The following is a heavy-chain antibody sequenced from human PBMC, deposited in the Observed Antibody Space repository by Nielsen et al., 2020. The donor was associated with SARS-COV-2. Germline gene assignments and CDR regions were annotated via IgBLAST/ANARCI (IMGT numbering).Heavy chain of an antibody. CDR1: GGTFSSYA. Sequence: SVKVSCKASGGTFSSYAISWVRQAPGQGLEWMGGIIPIFGTANYAQKFQGRVTITADKSTSTAYMELSSLRSEDTAVYYCAQGSSSQPNDAFDIWGQGTTVTVSS. CDR3: AQGSSSQPNDAFDI. J-gene: IGHJ3*02. V-gene: IGHV1-69*06. D-gene: IGHD6-13*01. CDR2: IIPIFGTA.